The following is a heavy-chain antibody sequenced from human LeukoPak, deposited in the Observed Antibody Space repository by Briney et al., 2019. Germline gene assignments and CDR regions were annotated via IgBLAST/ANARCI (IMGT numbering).Heavy chain of an antibody. D-gene: IGHD3-3*01. Sequence: SETLSLTCTVSGGSISSYYWSWIRQPPGKGLEWIGYIYYSGSTNYNPSLKSRVTISVDTSKNQSSLKLSSVTAADTAVYYCARAGYDFWSGFPSSWFDPWGQGTLVTVSS. CDR2: IYYSGST. CDR3: ARAGYDFWSGFPSSWFDP. CDR1: GGSISSYY. J-gene: IGHJ5*02. V-gene: IGHV4-59*01.